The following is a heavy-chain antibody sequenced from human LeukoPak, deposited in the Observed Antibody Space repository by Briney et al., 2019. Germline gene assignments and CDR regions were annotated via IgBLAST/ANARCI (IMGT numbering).Heavy chain of an antibody. CDR1: GGPISSGSYY. CDR2: IYTSGRT. J-gene: IGHJ6*03. V-gene: IGHV4-61*02. D-gene: IGHD5-24*01. CDR3: ARVDGYDSSYYYYMDV. Sequence: SQTLSLTCTVSGGPISSGSYYWRWLRQPAGTGLEWIGRIYTSGRTNYIPSLKSRVTISVDTSKNQYALKLSSVTAADTAVYYCARVDGYDSSYYYYMDVWGKGTTVTVSS.